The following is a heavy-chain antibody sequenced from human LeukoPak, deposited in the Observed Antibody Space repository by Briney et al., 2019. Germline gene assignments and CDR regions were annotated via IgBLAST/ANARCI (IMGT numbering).Heavy chain of an antibody. Sequence: SETLSLTCNVSGGSISSYYWSWIRQPPGKGLEWIWYIYYSGSTNYNPSLKSRVTISVDTSKNQFSLKLSSVTAADTAVYYCARGSWAPAVTTPPPDFDYWGQGTLVTVSS. V-gene: IGHV4-59*01. CDR3: ARGSWAPAVTTPPPDFDY. D-gene: IGHD4-17*01. CDR2: IYYSGST. CDR1: GGSISSYY. J-gene: IGHJ4*02.